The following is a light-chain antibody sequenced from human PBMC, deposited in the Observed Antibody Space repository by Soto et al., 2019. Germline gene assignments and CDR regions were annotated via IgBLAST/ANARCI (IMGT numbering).Light chain of an antibody. Sequence: QSALTQPASVSGSPGQSIIISCTGTSSDVGGYNYVSWYQHHPGKAPKLMIYEVSHRPSGASNRFSGSKSGNTASLTISGLQAEDEADYYCSSYTSINNLYVFGTGTKLTVL. CDR3: SSYTSINNLYV. CDR1: SSDVGGYNY. V-gene: IGLV2-14*01. CDR2: EVS. J-gene: IGLJ1*01.